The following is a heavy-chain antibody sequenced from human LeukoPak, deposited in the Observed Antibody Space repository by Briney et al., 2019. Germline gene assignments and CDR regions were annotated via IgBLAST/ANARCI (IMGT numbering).Heavy chain of an antibody. V-gene: IGHV3-23*01. J-gene: IGHJ4*02. CDR3: AKSRSGSANWALQIFDN. CDR1: GFIFSTYA. D-gene: IGHD1-1*01. Sequence: QPGGSLRLSCEASGFIFSTYAMSWVRQAPGKGLEWVSSISGSGDITYYADSVKGRFTISRDNSKNTLYLEMSSLRAEDTAVYFCAKSRSGSANWALQIFDNWGQGTLVTVSS. CDR2: ISGSGDIT.